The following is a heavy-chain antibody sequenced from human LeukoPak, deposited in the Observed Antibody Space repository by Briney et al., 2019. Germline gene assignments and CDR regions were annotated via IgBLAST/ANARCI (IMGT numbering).Heavy chain of an antibody. CDR1: GFTFSSYA. CDR2: ISYDGSNK. J-gene: IGHJ4*02. D-gene: IGHD3-10*01. V-gene: IGHV3-30*04. Sequence: PGRSLRLSCAASGFTFSSYAMHWVRQAPGKGLGWVAVISYDGSNKYYADSVKGRFTISRDNSKNTLYLQMNSLRAEDTAVYYCARDFGYYYGSGSPLDYWGQGTLVTVSS. CDR3: ARDFGYYYGSGSPLDY.